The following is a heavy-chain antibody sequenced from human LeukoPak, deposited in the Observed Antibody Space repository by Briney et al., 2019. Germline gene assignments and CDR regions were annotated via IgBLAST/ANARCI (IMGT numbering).Heavy chain of an antibody. Sequence: GGSLRLSCAASGFTFSSYGMHWVRQAPGKGLEWVAVIWYDGSNKYYADSVKGRFTISRDNSKNTLYLQMNSLRAEDTAVYYCARESPPYSSSWYVGYWGQGTLVTVSS. CDR1: GFTFSSYG. J-gene: IGHJ4*02. CDR3: ARESPPYSSSWYVGY. D-gene: IGHD6-13*01. CDR2: IWYDGSNK. V-gene: IGHV3-33*01.